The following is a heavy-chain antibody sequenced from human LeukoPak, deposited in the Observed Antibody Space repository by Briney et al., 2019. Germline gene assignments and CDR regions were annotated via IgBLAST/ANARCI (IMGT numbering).Heavy chain of an antibody. CDR2: IYYSGSS. CDR1: GCSISSYD. Sequence: PSETLSLTCTVSGCSISSYDWSWIRQPPGKGLEWIGDIYYSGSSNYNPSLKSRLTISVDKYKKQILLKLSSVTAAETAVFYYSLGGSFGSAWGQGTLVTVSS. V-gene: IGHV4-59*08. J-gene: IGHJ5*02. CDR3: SLGGSFGSA. D-gene: IGHD2-15*01.